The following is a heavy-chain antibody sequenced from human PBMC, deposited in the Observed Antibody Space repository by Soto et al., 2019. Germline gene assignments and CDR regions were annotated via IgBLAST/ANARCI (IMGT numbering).Heavy chain of an antibody. CDR2: IYYSGST. CDR1: GGSISSGGYY. V-gene: IGHV4-31*03. CDR3: ARDPGAVVTASWLDP. D-gene: IGHD2-21*02. Sequence: PSETLSLTCTVSGGSISSGGYYWSWIRQHPGKGLEWIGYIYYSGSTYYNPSLKSRVTISVDTSKNQFSLKLSSVTAADTAVYYCARDPGAVVTASWLDPWGQGTLVTVSS. J-gene: IGHJ5*02.